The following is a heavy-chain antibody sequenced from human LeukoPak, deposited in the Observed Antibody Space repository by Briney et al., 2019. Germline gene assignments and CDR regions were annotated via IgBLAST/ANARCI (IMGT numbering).Heavy chain of an antibody. CDR2: VKHDGSET. D-gene: IGHD3-22*01. CDR3: AGGSGYLAPH. J-gene: IGHJ4*02. V-gene: IGHV3-7*04. CDR1: GFTFSSYW. Sequence: GGSLRLSCAASGFTFSSYWMNWVRQAPGKGLEWLAIVKHDGSETHYVDSLRGRFTISKDSARPSVYLQMNSLRAEDTAVYYCAGGSGYLAPHWGQGTLVTVSS.